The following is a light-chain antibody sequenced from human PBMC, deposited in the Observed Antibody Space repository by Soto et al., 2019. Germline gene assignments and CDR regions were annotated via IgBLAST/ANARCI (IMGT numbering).Light chain of an antibody. CDR3: QSYDNSLSAWV. J-gene: IGLJ3*02. V-gene: IGLV1-40*01. CDR1: SSNIGAGYN. CDR2: GNI. Sequence: QSVLTQPPSVSGAPGQRVTISCTGSSSNIGAGYNVHWYQQLPGTAPKLLIYGNINRPSGVPDRFSGSKSDTSASLAITGLQAEDEADFYCQSYDNSLSAWVFGGGTQLTVL.